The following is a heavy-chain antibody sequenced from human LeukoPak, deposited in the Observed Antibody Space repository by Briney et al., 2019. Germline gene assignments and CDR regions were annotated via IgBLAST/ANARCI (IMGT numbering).Heavy chain of an antibody. V-gene: IGHV1-2*02. CDR2: INPNSGGT. Sequence: GASVKVSCKASGYTFTSYGISWVRQAPGQGLEWMGWINPNSGGTNYAQKFQGRVTMTRDTSISTAYMELSRLRSDDTAVYYCAPLSRRIGYWGQGTLVTVSS. D-gene: IGHD1-14*01. CDR1: GYTFTSYG. J-gene: IGHJ4*02. CDR3: APLSRRIGY.